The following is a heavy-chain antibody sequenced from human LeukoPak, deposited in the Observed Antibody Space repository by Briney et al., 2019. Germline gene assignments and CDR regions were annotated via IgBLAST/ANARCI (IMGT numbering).Heavy chain of an antibody. CDR2: IYYSGST. D-gene: IGHD3-22*01. V-gene: IGHV4-39*02. CDR3: ARGVGYDDTLGSYFGFFDN. Sequence: PSDTLSLTCTVSGGSLSSSSYYWGWFRQPPGMGLEWLGSIYYSGSTYYNPSLKSRVTISVDTSKNHFSLTLSTVTAADTAVYYCARGVGYDDTLGSYFGFFDNWSQGTLVTVSS. J-gene: IGHJ4*02. CDR1: GGSLSSSSYY.